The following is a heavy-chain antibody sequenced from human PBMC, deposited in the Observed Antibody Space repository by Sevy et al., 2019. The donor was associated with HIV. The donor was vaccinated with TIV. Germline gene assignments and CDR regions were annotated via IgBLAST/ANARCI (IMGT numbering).Heavy chain of an antibody. CDR1: GFTYGTHS. J-gene: IGHJ6*02. CDR3: ARDGRRGYDMDV. D-gene: IGHD3-10*01. V-gene: IGHV3-48*01. CDR2: ISGGSRTI. Sequence: VGSLRLSCAASGFTYGTHSMNWVRQAPGKGLEWVSYISGGSRTIYYADSVKGRFTISRDNAKNSLSLQMNSLRVEDTAVYYCARDGRRGYDMDVWGQGTTVTVSS.